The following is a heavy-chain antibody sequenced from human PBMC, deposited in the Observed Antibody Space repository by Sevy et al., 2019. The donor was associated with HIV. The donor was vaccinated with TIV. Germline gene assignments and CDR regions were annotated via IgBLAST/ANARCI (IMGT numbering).Heavy chain of an antibody. V-gene: IGHV4-59*01. CDR1: GGSISSYY. CDR2: IYYMGTT. J-gene: IGHJ3*02. Sequence: SETLSLTCTVSGGSISSYYWSWIRQPPGKGLEGIGYIYYMGTTNYNPSLKSRVTTSLDTSKNQFSLKLSSVTAADTAAYYCAIVSYYYDSRLNAFDIWGQGTMVTVSS. CDR3: AIVSYYYDSRLNAFDI. D-gene: IGHD3-22*01.